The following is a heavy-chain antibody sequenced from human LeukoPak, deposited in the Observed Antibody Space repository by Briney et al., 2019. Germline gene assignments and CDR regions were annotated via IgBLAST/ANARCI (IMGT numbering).Heavy chain of an antibody. CDR2: IYYSGST. J-gene: IGHJ4*02. CDR3: ASYPYSRGDY. Sequence: SETLSLTCTVSGGSISSYYWGWIRQPPGKGLEWIGSIYYSGSTYYNPSLKSRVTISVDTSKNQFSLKLSSVTAAGTAVYYCASYPYSRGDYWGQGTLVTVSS. D-gene: IGHD6-19*01. CDR1: GGSISSYY. V-gene: IGHV4-39*01.